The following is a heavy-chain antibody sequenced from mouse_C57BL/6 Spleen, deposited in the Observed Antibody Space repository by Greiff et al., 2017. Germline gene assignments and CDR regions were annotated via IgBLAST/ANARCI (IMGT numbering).Heavy chain of an antibody. CDR3: DRYHYDMFDAMDY. V-gene: IGHV1-82*01. CDR1: GYAFSSSW. Sequence: QVQLQQSGPELVKPGASVKISCKASGYAFSSSWMNWVKQRPGKGLEWIGRIYPGDGDTNYNGKFKGKATLTADKSSSTAYMQLRSLTSEDSDVYVCDRYHYDMFDAMDYWGQGTTVTVSS. J-gene: IGHJ4*01. D-gene: IGHD2-4*01. CDR2: IYPGDGDT.